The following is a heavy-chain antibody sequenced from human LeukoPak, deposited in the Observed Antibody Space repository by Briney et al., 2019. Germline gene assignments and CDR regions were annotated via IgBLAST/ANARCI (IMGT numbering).Heavy chain of an antibody. D-gene: IGHD2-2*02. CDR1: GFTFSSYS. CDR2: ISSSSSYI. Sequence: PGGSLRLSCAASGFTFSSYSMNWVRQTPGRGLEWVSSISSSSSYIYYADSVKGRFTISRDNAKNSLYLQMNSLRAEDTAVYYCAREKGYCSSTTCYKPFDYWGQGTLVTVSS. J-gene: IGHJ4*02. CDR3: AREKGYCSSTTCYKPFDY. V-gene: IGHV3-21*01.